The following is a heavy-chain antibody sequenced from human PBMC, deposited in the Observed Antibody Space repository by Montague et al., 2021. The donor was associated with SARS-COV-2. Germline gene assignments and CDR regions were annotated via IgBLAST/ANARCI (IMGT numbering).Heavy chain of an antibody. CDR3: VRDHPYGGPRGAYDI. V-gene: IGHV4-59*01. Sequence: SETLSLTCTVSGGSITGYYWSWLRRSPGKGLEWIAYIYDGGAVNYNPSLWSRVTISTDTSKNQLSLKVNSVTAADTAVYSCVRDHPYGGPRGAYDIWGQGTVVTVSS. D-gene: IGHD4-23*01. CDR1: GGSITGYY. CDR2: IYDGGAV. J-gene: IGHJ3*02.